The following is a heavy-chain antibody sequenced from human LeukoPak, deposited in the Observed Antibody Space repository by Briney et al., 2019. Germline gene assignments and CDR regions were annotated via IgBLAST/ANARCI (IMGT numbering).Heavy chain of an antibody. CDR3: AKDNYYDSSGYYNY. CDR2: ISWNSGSI. D-gene: IGHD3-22*01. V-gene: IGHV3-9*01. J-gene: IGHJ4*02. CDR1: GFTFDDYA. Sequence: PGGSLRLSCAASGFTFDDYAMHWVRQAPGKGLEWVSGISWNSGSIGYADSVKGRFTISRDNAKNSLYLQMNCLRAEDTALYYCAKDNYYDSSGYYNYWGQRTLVTVSS.